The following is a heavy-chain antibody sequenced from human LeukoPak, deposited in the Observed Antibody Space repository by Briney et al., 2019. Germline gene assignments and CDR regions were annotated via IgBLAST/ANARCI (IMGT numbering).Heavy chain of an antibody. CDR2: ITSNIYT. V-gene: IGHV3-21*06. CDR3: ARERDTSMVALDS. J-gene: IGHJ4*02. D-gene: IGHD5-18*01. Sequence: GGXLRLSCAXSXXTFSSYSLNWVRQAPGKGLEWVSCITSNIYTYYADSVRGRFTISRDNSQNSVYLVMNSLRAEDTAVYYCARERDTSMVALDSWGQGTLVTVSS. CDR1: XXTFSSYS.